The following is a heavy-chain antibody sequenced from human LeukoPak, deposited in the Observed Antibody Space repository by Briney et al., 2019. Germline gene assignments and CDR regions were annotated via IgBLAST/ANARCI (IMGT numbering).Heavy chain of an antibody. CDR3: AKSFYYYGSGSYYND. V-gene: IGHV3-23*01. CDR2: ISGSGGST. Sequence: PGGSLRLSCAASGFTFSSYAMSWVRQAPGKGLEWVSAISGSGGSTYYADSVKGRFTISRDNSKNTLYLQMNNLRAEDTAVYYCAKSFYYYGSGSYYNDWGQGTLVTVSS. CDR1: GFTFSSYA. D-gene: IGHD3-10*01. J-gene: IGHJ4*02.